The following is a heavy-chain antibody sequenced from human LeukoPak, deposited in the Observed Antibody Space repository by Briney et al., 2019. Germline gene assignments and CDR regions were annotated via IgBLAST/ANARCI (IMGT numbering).Heavy chain of an antibody. J-gene: IGHJ6*03. CDR3: ARDRMYYDILTGYYKTNGYYMDV. Sequence: TGGSLRLSCAASGFTFSSYSMNWVRQAPGKGLEWVSSISSSSSYIYYADSVKGRFTISRDNAKNSLYLQMNSLRAEDTAVYYCARDRMYYDILTGYYKTNGYYMDVWGKGTTVTVSS. V-gene: IGHV3-21*01. CDR2: ISSSSSYI. D-gene: IGHD3-9*01. CDR1: GFTFSSYS.